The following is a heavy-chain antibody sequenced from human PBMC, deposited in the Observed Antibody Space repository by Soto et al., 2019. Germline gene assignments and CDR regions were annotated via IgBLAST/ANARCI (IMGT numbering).Heavy chain of an antibody. CDR1: GGSISSSSYY. J-gene: IGHJ5*02. V-gene: IGHV4-39*01. CDR3: ARHERRYYGSGRFRSWFDP. CDR2: IYYSGST. D-gene: IGHD3-10*01. Sequence: QLQLQESGPGLVKPSETLSLTCTVSGGSISSSSYYWGWIRQPPGKGLEWIGSIYYSGSTYYNPSLKSRVTISVDTTKNQCPLKLRPVTAAGTAVYYCARHERRYYGSGRFRSWFDPWGQGTLVTVSS.